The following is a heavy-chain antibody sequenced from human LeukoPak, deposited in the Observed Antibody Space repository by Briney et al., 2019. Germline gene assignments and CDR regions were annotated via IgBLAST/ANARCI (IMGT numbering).Heavy chain of an antibody. Sequence: GGSLRLSCTASGFTFRSYWRSWVRQAPGKGLEWVANINQHGSEEYYVDSVKGRFTISRDNAKNSLFLQLSSLRAEDTAIYYRARNVNAFDIWGQGTMVTVSS. CDR3: ARNVNAFDI. V-gene: IGHV3-7*01. J-gene: IGHJ3*02. CDR1: GFTFRSYW. CDR2: INQHGSEE.